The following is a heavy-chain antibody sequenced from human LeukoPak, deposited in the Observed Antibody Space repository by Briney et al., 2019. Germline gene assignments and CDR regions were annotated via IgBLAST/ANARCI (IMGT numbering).Heavy chain of an antibody. J-gene: IGHJ4*02. CDR3: ARDYYDSSGYYLPGSY. V-gene: IGHV1-46*01. Sequence: GASVKVSCKAFGYTFTGYWMHWVRQAPGQGPEWMGVISPSGGSTIYAQKFKGRVTLTRDMSTSTAYMELSSLRSEDTAVYYCARDYYDSSGYYLPGSYWGQGTLVTVSS. D-gene: IGHD3-22*01. CDR2: ISPSGGST. CDR1: GYTFTGYW.